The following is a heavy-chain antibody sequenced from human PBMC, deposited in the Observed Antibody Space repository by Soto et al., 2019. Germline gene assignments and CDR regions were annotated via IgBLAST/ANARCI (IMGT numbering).Heavy chain of an antibody. CDR1: GGSISSYY. CDR2: IYYSGST. D-gene: IGHD2-21*01. V-gene: IGHV4-59*01. J-gene: IGHJ4*02. Sequence: SETLSLTCTVSGGSISSYYWSWIRQPPGKGLEWIGYIYYSGSTNYNPSLKSRVTISVDTSKNQFSLKLSSVTAADTAVYYCARAEVRWRQVFNYWGQGTLVTVSS. CDR3: ARAEVRWRQVFNY.